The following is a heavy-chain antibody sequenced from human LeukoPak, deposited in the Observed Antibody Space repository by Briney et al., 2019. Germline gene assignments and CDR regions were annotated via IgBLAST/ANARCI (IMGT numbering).Heavy chain of an antibody. CDR3: AKQLSSTGSGWFFDY. J-gene: IGHJ4*02. D-gene: IGHD2-2*01. CDR1: GFTFSSYA. CDR2: ISGSGGST. V-gene: IGHV3-23*01. Sequence: TGGSLRLSCAASGFTFSSYAMSWVRQAPGKGLEWVSAISGSGGSTYYAASVKGRFTISRDNSKNTLYLQMNSLRAVDTAVYYCAKQLSSTGSGWFFDYWGQGTLVTVSS.